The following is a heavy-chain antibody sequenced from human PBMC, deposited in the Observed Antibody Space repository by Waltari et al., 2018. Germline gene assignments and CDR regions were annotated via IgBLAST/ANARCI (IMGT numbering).Heavy chain of an antibody. J-gene: IGHJ2*01. CDR1: GDTVDLYY. CDR3: VRGGGFRWFDV. D-gene: IGHD2-15*01. V-gene: IGHV4-59*02. Sequence: QLQLQESGPGLVKSSETLSPTCTVTGDTVDLYYWSWVRQSSGKTFECLGYISYSECPKYNPAVQSRRTLSLDTARNHFFLSLRAVTAADTGLYFCVRGGGFRWFDVWGHGTLVSVPS. CDR2: ISYSECP.